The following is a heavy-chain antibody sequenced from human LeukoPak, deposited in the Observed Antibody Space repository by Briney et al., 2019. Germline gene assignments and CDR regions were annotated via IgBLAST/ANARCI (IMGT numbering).Heavy chain of an antibody. V-gene: IGHV1-69*04. Sequence: ASVKVSCKASGGTFSSYAISWVRQAPGQGLEWMGRIIPILGIANYAQKFQGRVTITADKSTSTAYMELSSLRSEDTAVYYCARGKFEGPHSSSSPFDYWGQGTLVTVSS. CDR2: IIPILGIA. J-gene: IGHJ4*02. CDR1: GGTFSSYA. D-gene: IGHD6-6*01. CDR3: ARGKFEGPHSSSSPFDY.